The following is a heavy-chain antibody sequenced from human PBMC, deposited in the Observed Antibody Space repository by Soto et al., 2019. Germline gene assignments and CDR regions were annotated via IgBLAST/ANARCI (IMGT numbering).Heavy chain of an antibody. CDR3: ARGPDYSKVGY. CDR2: IDYNGRA. Sequence: QVQLQESGPGLVKPSETLPLTCSVSDGSVTGYCWSWIRQPPGKGLEWIGCIDYNGRAHYNPSLTGRVTMSLDTSNNHFSLKLSSVTTTDTAVYYCARGPDYSKVGYWGQGTLVTVSS. J-gene: IGHJ4*02. V-gene: IGHV4-59*02. CDR1: DGSVTGYC. D-gene: IGHD4-4*01.